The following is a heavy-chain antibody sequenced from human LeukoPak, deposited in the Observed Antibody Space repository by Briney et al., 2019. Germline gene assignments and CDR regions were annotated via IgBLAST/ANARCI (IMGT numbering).Heavy chain of an antibody. CDR3: ARDLGRVRQQLELPNWFDP. D-gene: IGHD6-13*01. CDR1: GFTFSSYW. CDR2: IKQDGSEK. V-gene: IGHV3-7*01. J-gene: IGHJ5*02. Sequence: GGSLRLSCAASGFTFSSYWMSWVRQAPGKGLEWVANIKQDGSEKYYVDSVKGRFTISRDNAKNSLYLQMNSLRAEDTAVYYCARDLGRVRQQLELPNWFDPWGQGTLVTVSS.